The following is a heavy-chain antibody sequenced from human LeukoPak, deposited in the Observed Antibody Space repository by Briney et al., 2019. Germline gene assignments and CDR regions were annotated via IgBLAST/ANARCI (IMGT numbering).Heavy chain of an antibody. Sequence: ASVKVSCKASGYTVTSYGISWVRQAPGQGLEWMGWISAYNGNTNYAQKLQGRVTMTTDTSTSTAYMELRSMRSDDTAVYYCARGATAWSWFDPWGQGTLVTVSS. CDR3: ARGATAWSWFDP. CDR2: ISAYNGNT. J-gene: IGHJ5*02. D-gene: IGHD5-12*01. V-gene: IGHV1-18*01. CDR1: GYTVTSYG.